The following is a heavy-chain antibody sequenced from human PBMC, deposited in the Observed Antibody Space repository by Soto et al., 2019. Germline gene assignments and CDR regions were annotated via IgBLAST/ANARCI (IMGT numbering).Heavy chain of an antibody. D-gene: IGHD3-22*01. J-gene: IGHJ4*02. CDR3: AIPSFLKYYDSSGYYHYFDY. CDR1: GGTFSSYA. Sequence: GSSEKVSCKASGGTFSSYAISWVRQAPGHGLEWLGGIIPIFGTANYAKKSQGRVTITADALTSKAYMELSCLRSAYTAVYYCAIPSFLKYYDSSGYYHYFDYWGQGTLVTVSS. CDR2: IIPIFGTA. V-gene: IGHV1-69*13.